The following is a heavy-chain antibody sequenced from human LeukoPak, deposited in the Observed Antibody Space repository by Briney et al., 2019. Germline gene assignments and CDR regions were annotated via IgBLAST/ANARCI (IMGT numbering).Heavy chain of an antibody. V-gene: IGHV3-11*01. Sequence: PGGSLRLSCAASGFTFSDYYMSWIRQAPGKGLEWVSYISSSGSTIYYADSVKGRFTISRDNAKNSPYLQMNSLRAEDTAVYYCARVEDYDILTGFDYWGQGTLVTVSS. D-gene: IGHD3-9*01. CDR2: ISSSGSTI. J-gene: IGHJ4*02. CDR1: GFTFSDYY. CDR3: ARVEDYDILTGFDY.